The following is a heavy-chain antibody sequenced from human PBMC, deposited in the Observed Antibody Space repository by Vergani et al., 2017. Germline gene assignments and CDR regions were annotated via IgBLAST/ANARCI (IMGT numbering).Heavy chain of an antibody. D-gene: IGHD7-27*01. CDR1: GGSISSSSYY. Sequence: QLQLQESGPGLVKPSKTLSLTCTVSGGSISSSSYYWGWIRQPPGKGLEWIGSIYYSGSTYYNPSLKSRVTISVDTSKNQFSLKLSSVTAADTAVYYCARSLGTDAFDIWGQGTMVTVSS. CDR3: ARSLGTDAFDI. J-gene: IGHJ3*02. CDR2: IYYSGST. V-gene: IGHV4-39*01.